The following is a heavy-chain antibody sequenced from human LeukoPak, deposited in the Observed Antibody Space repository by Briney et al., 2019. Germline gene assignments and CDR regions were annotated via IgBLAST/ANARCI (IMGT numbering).Heavy chain of an antibody. CDR3: VREAKIIAVAPFDY. CDR1: GFTFSSYS. CDR2: ISSSSSYI. D-gene: IGHD6-19*01. Sequence: GGSLRLSCAASGFTFSSYSMNWVRQAPGKGLGWVSSISSSSSYIYYADSVKGRFTISRDNAKNSLYLQMNSLRAEDTAVYYCVREAKIIAVAPFDYWGQGTLVTVSS. J-gene: IGHJ4*02. V-gene: IGHV3-21*01.